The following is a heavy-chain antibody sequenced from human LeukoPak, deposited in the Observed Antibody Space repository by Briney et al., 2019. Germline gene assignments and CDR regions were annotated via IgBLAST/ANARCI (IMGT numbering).Heavy chain of an antibody. D-gene: IGHD3-22*01. CDR1: GGSTSSYY. CDR2: ISSSSSYI. Sequence: PSETLSLTCTVSGGSTSSYYWSWIRQPPGKGLEWVSSISSSSSYIYYADSVKGRFTISRDNAKNSLYLQMNSLRAEDTAVYYCARDRLIDKYNWFDPWGQGTLVTVSS. V-gene: IGHV3-21*01. CDR3: ARDRLIDKYNWFDP. J-gene: IGHJ5*02.